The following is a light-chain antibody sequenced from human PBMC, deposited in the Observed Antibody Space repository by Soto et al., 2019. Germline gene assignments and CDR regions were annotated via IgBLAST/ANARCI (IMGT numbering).Light chain of an antibody. Sequence: EIVFTESPATLSLSPGGRATFPCRASQTVSSYLLWYQQKPGQAPRLLIYGASNRATGIPDRFSGSGSGTDFTLTISRLEPEDFAVYYCQQYGSSGTFGQGTKVDI. CDR1: QTVSSY. V-gene: IGKV3-20*01. J-gene: IGKJ1*01. CDR2: GAS. CDR3: QQYGSSGT.